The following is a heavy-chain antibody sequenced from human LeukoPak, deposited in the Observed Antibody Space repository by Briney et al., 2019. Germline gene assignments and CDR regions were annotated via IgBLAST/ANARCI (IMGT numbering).Heavy chain of an antibody. Sequence: SVKVSCKASGGTFSSYAISWVRQAPGQGLEWMGGIIPIFGTANYAQKFQGRVTITADESTSAAYMELSSLRSEDTAVYYCARGEGVVVPAAIDYWGQGTLVTVSS. CDR3: ARGEGVVVPAAIDY. V-gene: IGHV1-69*13. D-gene: IGHD2-2*01. CDR1: GGTFSSYA. CDR2: IIPIFGTA. J-gene: IGHJ4*02.